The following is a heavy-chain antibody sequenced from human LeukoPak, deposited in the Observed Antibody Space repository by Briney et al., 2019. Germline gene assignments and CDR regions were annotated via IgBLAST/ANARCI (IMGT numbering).Heavy chain of an antibody. CDR3: ASQKLRYFDWSGFDY. CDR1: GFTFSSYW. V-gene: IGHV3-74*01. CDR2: INSDGSST. Sequence: GGSLRLSCAASGFTFSSYWMHWVRQAPGKGLVWVSRINSDGSSTSYADSVKGRFTISRDNAKNTLYLQMNSLRAEDTAVYYCASQKLRYFDWSGFDYWGQGTLVTVSS. J-gene: IGHJ4*02. D-gene: IGHD3-9*01.